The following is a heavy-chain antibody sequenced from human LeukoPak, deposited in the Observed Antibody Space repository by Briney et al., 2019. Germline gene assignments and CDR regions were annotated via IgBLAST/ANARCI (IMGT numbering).Heavy chain of an antibody. J-gene: IGHJ4*02. V-gene: IGHV4-4*07. D-gene: IGHD6-6*01. Sequence: SETPSLTCAVYGESFSGYYWSWIRQPAGKGLEWIGRIYTSGSTNYNPSLKSRVTMSVDTSKNQFSLKLSSVTAADTAVYYCARDSSSSLGFDYWGQGTLVTVSS. CDR1: GESFSGYY. CDR3: ARDSSSSLGFDY. CDR2: IYTSGST.